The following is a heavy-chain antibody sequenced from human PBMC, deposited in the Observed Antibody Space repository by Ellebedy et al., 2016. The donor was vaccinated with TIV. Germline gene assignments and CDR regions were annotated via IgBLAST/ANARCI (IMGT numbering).Heavy chain of an antibody. CDR2: IYYSGST. CDR1: GGSISSGDYY. CDR3: ARLYNDYVWGRPNYYGMDV. Sequence: SETLSLTCTVSGGSISSGDYYWSWIRQPPGKGLEWIGYIYYSGSTNYNPSLKSRVTISVDTSKNQFSLKLSSVTAADTAVYYCARLYNDYVWGRPNYYGMDVWGQGTTVTVSS. D-gene: IGHD3-16*01. J-gene: IGHJ6*02. V-gene: IGHV4-61*08.